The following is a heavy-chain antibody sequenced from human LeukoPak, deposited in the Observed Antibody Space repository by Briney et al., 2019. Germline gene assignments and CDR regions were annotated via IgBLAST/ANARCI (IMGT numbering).Heavy chain of an antibody. J-gene: IGHJ3*02. CDR1: GFTFDDYG. CDR3: ARDHKGGDGADAFDI. D-gene: IGHD5-24*01. CDR2: IDRNGDGT. Sequence: GGSLRLSCAASGFTFDDYGMSWVRQAPGKGVEWVSGIDRNGDGTGYADSVEGRFTISRDNAKNSLYLQMDSLRAEDTALYYCARDHKGGDGADAFDIWGHGTMVTVSS. V-gene: IGHV3-20*04.